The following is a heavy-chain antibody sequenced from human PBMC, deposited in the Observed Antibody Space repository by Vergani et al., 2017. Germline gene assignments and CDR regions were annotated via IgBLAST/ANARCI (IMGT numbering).Heavy chain of an antibody. CDR1: GGSISSYY. CDR2: IYYSGST. Sequence: QVQLQESGPGLVKPSETLSLTCTVSGGSISSYYWSWIRQPPGKGLEWIGYIYYSGSTNYNPSLKSRVTISVDTSKNQFSLKLSSVTAADTAVYYCARDTQAVGYSRSYGMDVWGQGTTVTVSS. J-gene: IGHJ6*02. V-gene: IGHV4-59*01. CDR3: ARDTQAVGYSRSYGMDV. D-gene: IGHD1-26*01.